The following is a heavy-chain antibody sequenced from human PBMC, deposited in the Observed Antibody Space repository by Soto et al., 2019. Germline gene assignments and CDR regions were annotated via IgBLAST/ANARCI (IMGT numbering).Heavy chain of an antibody. D-gene: IGHD3-10*01. V-gene: IGHV1-3*01. CDR1: GYTFTSYA. CDR3: ARDYYVSGIISQNNLNHFAY. Sequence: ASVKVSCKASGYTFTSYAMHWVRQAPGQRLEWMGWINAGNGNTKYSQKFQGRVTITRDTSASTAYMELSSLRSEDTAVYYCARDYYVSGIISQNNLNHFAYGGQGTLVPFSP. CDR2: INAGNGNT. J-gene: IGHJ4*02.